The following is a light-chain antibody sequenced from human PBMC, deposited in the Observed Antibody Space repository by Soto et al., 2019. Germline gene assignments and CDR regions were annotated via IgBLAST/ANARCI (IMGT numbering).Light chain of an antibody. CDR3: QHYNSYTFT. V-gene: IGKV1-5*03. Sequence: DIQITQSPSTLSGSVGDRVTITCRASQTISSWLAWYQQKPGKAPKLLIYKASTLKSGVPSRFSGSGSGTEFTLTISSLQPDDFATYYCQHYNSYTFTFGQGTRLEIK. J-gene: IGKJ5*01. CDR1: QTISSW. CDR2: KAS.